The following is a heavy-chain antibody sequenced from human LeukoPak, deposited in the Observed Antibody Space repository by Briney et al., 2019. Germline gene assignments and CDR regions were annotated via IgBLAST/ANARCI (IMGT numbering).Heavy chain of an antibody. CDR2: IQYDGRNK. D-gene: IGHD4-17*01. CDR1: GFSDSISG. V-gene: IGHV3-30*02. CDR3: AKGGDYALAY. J-gene: IGHJ4*02. Sequence: GGSLRLSCAASGFSDSISGIHCVRQAPGKGRDWLAFIQYDGRNKYYADSVKGRFTMSRDNSKNTITMFLKMNSLRVEDTAVYYCAKGGDYALAYWGQGTLVTVSS.